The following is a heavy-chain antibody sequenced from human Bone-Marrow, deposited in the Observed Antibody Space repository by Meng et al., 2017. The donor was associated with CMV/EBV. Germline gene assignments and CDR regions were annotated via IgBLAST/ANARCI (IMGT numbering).Heavy chain of an antibody. J-gene: IGHJ4*02. V-gene: IGHV3-66*02. Sequence: GGSLRLSCAASGFTVSSNYMSWVRQAPGKGLEWVSVIYSGGSTYYADSVKGRFTISRDNSKNTLYLQMNSLRAEDTAVYYCARGSLIAQGKDYWGQGTRVTGSS. D-gene: IGHD2-21*01. CDR3: ARGSLIAQGKDY. CDR2: IYSGGST. CDR1: GFTVSSNY.